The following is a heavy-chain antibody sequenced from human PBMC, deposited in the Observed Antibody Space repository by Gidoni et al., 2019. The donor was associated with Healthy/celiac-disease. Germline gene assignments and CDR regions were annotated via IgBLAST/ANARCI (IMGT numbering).Heavy chain of an antibody. CDR2: IWYDGSNK. CDR1: GFTFSSYG. CDR3: ARSDGLITGTTFDY. V-gene: IGHV3-33*01. D-gene: IGHD1-7*01. J-gene: IGHJ4*02. Sequence: QVQLVESGGGVVQPGRSLRLSCAPSGFTFSSYGMHWVRQAPGKGLEWVAVIWYDGSNKYYADSVKGRFTISRDNSKNTLYLQTNSLRAEDTAVYYCARSDGLITGTTFDYWGQGTLVTVSS.